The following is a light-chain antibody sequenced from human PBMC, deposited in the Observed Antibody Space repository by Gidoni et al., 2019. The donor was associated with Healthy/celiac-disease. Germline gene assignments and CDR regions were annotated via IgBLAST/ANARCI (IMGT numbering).Light chain of an antibody. CDR2: DAS. CDR1: QSVSSY. J-gene: IGKJ2*01. CDR3: QQRSNWPPYT. V-gene: IGKV3-11*01. Sequence: IVLTQSPSTLSLSPGKRATLSCRASQSVSSYLAWSQQKPGQAPRLLIYDASNRATGIPARFSGSGSGTDFTLTISSREPEDFAVYYCQQRSNWPPYTFGQGTKLEIK.